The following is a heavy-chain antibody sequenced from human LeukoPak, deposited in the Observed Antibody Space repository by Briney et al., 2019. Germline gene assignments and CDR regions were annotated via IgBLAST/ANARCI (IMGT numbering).Heavy chain of an antibody. CDR1: GFIFSKAW. CDR2: IKTEAEDGTT. CDR3: TSALNLVLGELLGY. V-gene: IGHV3-15*01. J-gene: IGHJ4*02. D-gene: IGHD3-16*01. Sequence: GGSLRLSCAASGFIFSKAWMAWVRQAPGRGLEWVGHIKTEAEDGTTDYAAPVKGRFTISRDDAKSTLYLQMNSLNTEDTAVYFCTSALNLVLGELLGYWGQGTLVTVSS.